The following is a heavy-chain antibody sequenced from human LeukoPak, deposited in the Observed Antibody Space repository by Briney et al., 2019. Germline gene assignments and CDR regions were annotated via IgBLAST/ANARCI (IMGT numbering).Heavy chain of an antibody. CDR2: ISAKGTYI. V-gene: IGHV3-21*01. Sequence: GGSLRLSCAASAFSFRNYPMDWVRQAPGKGLEWVASISAKGTYIYSTDSVKGRFTISRDNTKNSLYLQMNSLTAEDTAVYYCARTGYNSDWDRPSFGDSFDIWGQGTLVSVSS. D-gene: IGHD6-19*01. CDR1: AFSFRNYP. J-gene: IGHJ3*02. CDR3: ARTGYNSDWDRPSFGDSFDI.